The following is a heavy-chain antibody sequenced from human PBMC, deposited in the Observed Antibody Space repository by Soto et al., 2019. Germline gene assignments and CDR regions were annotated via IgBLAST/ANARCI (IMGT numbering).Heavy chain of an antibody. CDR2: ISSNGGST. Sequence: GGSLRLSCSASGFTFSSYAMHWVRQAPGKGLEYVSAISSNGGSTYYADSVKGRFTISRDNSKNTLYLQMSSLRAEDTAVYYCVKDSNGGIAVAGPTDQFDPWGQGTLVTVS. V-gene: IGHV3-64D*08. J-gene: IGHJ5*02. CDR3: VKDSNGGIAVAGPTDQFDP. D-gene: IGHD6-19*01. CDR1: GFTFSSYA.